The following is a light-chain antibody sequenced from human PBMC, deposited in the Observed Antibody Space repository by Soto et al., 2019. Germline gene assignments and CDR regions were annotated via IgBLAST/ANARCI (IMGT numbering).Light chain of an antibody. CDR2: DVS. CDR1: SSDVGAYNY. V-gene: IGLV2-14*01. J-gene: IGLJ3*02. CDR3: SSYTSSSTRVV. Sequence: QSALTQPASVSGSPGQLITISCTGTSSDVGAYNYVSWYQQLPGKAPKLMIYDVSNRPSGVSNRFSGSKSGNTASLTISGLQAEDEADYYCSSYTSSSTRVVFGGGTKLTVL.